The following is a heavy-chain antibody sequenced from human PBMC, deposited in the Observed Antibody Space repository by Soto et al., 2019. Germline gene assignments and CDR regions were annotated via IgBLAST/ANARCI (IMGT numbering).Heavy chain of an antibody. CDR2: ISGSGGST. Sequence: PGGSLRLSCAASGFTFSSYAMSWVRQAPGKGLEWVSAISGSGGSTYYADSVKGRLTISRDNSKNTLYLQMNSLRAEDTAVYYYAKSTGTEGLFDYWGQGTLVTVSS. CDR3: AKSTGTEGLFDY. V-gene: IGHV3-23*01. J-gene: IGHJ4*02. CDR1: GFTFSSYA. D-gene: IGHD2-8*02.